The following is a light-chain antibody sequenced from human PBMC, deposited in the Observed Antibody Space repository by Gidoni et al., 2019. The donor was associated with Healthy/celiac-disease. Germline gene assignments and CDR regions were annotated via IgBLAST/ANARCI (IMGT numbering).Light chain of an antibody. J-gene: IGKJ2*04. CDR1: QSISSY. V-gene: IGKV1-39*01. Sequence: DIQMTQSPSSLSASVGDRVTITCRASQSISSYLNWYQQKPGKAPKLLIYAASSLQSGVPSRFSGSGSGTDFTITISSLQPEDFATYYCKQSYSTPCSFGQGTKLEIK. CDR2: AAS. CDR3: KQSYSTPCS.